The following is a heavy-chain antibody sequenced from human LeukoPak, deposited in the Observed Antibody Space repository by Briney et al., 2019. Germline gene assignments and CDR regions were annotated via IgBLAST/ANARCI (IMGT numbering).Heavy chain of an antibody. D-gene: IGHD5-18*01. CDR3: ARSRGYSYGPTLDY. J-gene: IGHJ4*02. V-gene: IGHV4-34*01. Sequence: RPSETLSLTCAVYGGSFSGYYWSWIRQPPGKGLEWIGEINHSGSTNYNPSLKSRVTISVDTSKNQFSLKLSSVTAADTAVYYCARSRGYSYGPTLDYWGQGTLVTVSS. CDR1: GGSFSGYY. CDR2: INHSGST.